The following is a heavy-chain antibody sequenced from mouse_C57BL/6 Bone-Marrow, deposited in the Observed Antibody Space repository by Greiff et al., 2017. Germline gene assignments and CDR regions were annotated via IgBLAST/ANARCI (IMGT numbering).Heavy chain of an antibody. V-gene: IGHV2-5*01. J-gene: IGHJ1*03. CDR3: AKMGNYGSSYPYWYFDV. Sequence: QVQLQQSGPGLVQPSQSLSITCTVSGFSLTSYGVHWVRQSPGKGLEWLGVKWRGGSTDYNAAFMSRLSITKDNSKSQVFFKMNSLQSDDTAIYYCAKMGNYGSSYPYWYFDVWGTGTTVTVSS. CDR2: KWRGGST. CDR1: GFSLTSYG. D-gene: IGHD1-1*01.